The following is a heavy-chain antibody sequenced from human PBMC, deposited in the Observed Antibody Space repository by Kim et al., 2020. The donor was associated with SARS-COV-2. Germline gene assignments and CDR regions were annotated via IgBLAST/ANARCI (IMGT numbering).Heavy chain of an antibody. CDR3: AGVKGRYCGSDCYFAF. V-gene: IGHV4-39*07. CDR2: IYYAGDT. J-gene: IGHJ3*01. D-gene: IGHD2-21*02. Sequence: SETLSLTCAVSGGSVSDPTYYWGWIRQPPGKGLEWIGSIYYAGDTFYNPSLKSRVTISVDMSKNHFSLKLSSVTAADTAVYYSAGVKGRYCGSDCYFAF. CDR1: GGSVSDPTYY.